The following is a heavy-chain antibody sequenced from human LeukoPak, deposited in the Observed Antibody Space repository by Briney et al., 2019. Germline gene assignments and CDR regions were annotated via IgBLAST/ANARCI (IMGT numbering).Heavy chain of an antibody. V-gene: IGHV1-69*02. CDR3: ARSRCSSTSCYGDLDY. D-gene: IGHD2-2*01. CDR2: IIPILGIA. CDR1: GGTFSSYT. Sequence: ASVKVSCKASGGTFSSYTISWVRQAPGQGLEWMGRIIPILGIANYAQKFQGRVTMTTDTSTSTAYMELRSLRSDDTAVYYCARSRCSSTSCYGDLDYWGQGTLVTVSS. J-gene: IGHJ4*02.